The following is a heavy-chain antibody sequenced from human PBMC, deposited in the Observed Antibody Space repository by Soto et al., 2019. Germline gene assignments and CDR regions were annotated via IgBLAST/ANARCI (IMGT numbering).Heavy chain of an antibody. CDR3: ARIKHYGDYLSYYYYGIDV. CDR1: GGTFSSYA. J-gene: IGHJ6*02. D-gene: IGHD4-17*01. CDR2: VIPIFGTA. Sequence: SVKVSCKASGGTFSSYAISWVRQAPGQGLEWMGGVIPIFGTANYAQKFQGRVTITADESTSTAYMELSSLRSEDTAVYYCARIKHYGDYLSYYYYGIDVWGQGTTVTVYS. V-gene: IGHV1-69*13.